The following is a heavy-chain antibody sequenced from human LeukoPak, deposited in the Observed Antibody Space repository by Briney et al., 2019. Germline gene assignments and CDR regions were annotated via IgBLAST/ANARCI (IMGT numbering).Heavy chain of an antibody. J-gene: IGHJ4*02. CDR3: VKDRSIAAPNNDFFDS. D-gene: IGHD6-6*01. CDR1: GYTFTGYY. CDR2: INPNSGGT. Sequence: ASVKVSCKASGYTFTGYYMHWVRQAPGQGLEWMGWINPNSGGTNYAQKFQGWVTMTRDTSFSTAYMELSRLRADDTAVYYCVKDRSIAAPNNDFFDSWGQGALVTVSS. V-gene: IGHV1-2*04.